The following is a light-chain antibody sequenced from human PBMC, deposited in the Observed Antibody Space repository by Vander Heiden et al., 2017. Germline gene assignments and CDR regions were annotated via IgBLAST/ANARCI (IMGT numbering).Light chain of an antibody. J-gene: IGKJ5*01. V-gene: IGKV3-11*01. Sequence: EVVLTQSPATLSLSPDERAPLSCSASQYVTNYFAWYQHKPGQAPRLLIYDASYRATGIPARFSGSGSGTDFTLTISSLEPEDSAIYYCQQRSNWPITFGQGTLVEIK. CDR2: DAS. CDR1: QYVTNY. CDR3: QQRSNWPIT.